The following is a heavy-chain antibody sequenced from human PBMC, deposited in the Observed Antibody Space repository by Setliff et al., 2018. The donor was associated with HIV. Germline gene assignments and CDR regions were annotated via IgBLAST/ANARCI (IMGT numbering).Heavy chain of an antibody. CDR2: MSHSGST. V-gene: IGHV4-34*01. J-gene: IGHJ6*02. CDR3: ARKAADVSGGGMDV. Sequence: SETLSLTCAVYGGSFTEYYWNWIRQPPGKGLEWIGEMSHSGSTKYNPSLKSRVTISGDTSKNQFSLNVNSATAADTAIYYCARKAADVSGGGMDVWGQGTTVTVSS. CDR1: GGSFTEYY. D-gene: IGHD2-15*01.